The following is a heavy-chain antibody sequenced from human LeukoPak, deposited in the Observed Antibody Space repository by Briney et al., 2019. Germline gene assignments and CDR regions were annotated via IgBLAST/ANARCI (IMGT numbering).Heavy chain of an antibody. CDR2: IKSKTDGGTT. CDR1: GFTFNTYW. J-gene: IGHJ1*01. V-gene: IGHV3-15*01. CDR3: TTDLIVVVVAATRTEYFQH. Sequence: GGSLRLSCAASGFTFNTYWMSWVRQAPGKGLEWVGRIKSKTDGGTTDYAAPVKGRFTISRDDSKNTLYLQMNSLKTEDTAVYYCTTDLIVVVVAATRTEYFQHWGQGTLVTVSS. D-gene: IGHD2-15*01.